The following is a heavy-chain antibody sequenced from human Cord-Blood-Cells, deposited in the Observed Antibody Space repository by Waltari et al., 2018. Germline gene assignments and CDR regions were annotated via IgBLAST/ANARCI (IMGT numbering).Heavy chain of an antibody. CDR1: GGSFSGYY. V-gene: IGHV4-34*01. Sequence: QVQLQQWGAGLLKPSETLSLTCAVYGGSFSGYYWSWIRQPPGKGLEWIGEINHSGSTNYNPSLNSLVTISVDPSKNQFSLKLRCFTAADTAVYYCARGRWAARPLSAVDIWGQGTMVTVSS. CDR2: INHSGST. CDR3: ARGRWAARPLSAVDI. J-gene: IGHJ3*02. D-gene: IGHD6-6*01.